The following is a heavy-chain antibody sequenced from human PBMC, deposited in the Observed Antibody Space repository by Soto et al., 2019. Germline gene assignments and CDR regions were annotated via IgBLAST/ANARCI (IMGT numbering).Heavy chain of an antibody. J-gene: IGHJ6*03. CDR3: ASLKGQTYYMDV. Sequence: GGSLRLSCAASGFTFSSYSMNWVRQAPGKGLEWVSSISSSSSYIYYADSVKGRFTISRDNAKNSLYLQMNSLRAEDTAVYYCASLKGQTYYMDVWGKGTTVTVSS. CDR2: ISSSSSYI. V-gene: IGHV3-21*01. CDR1: GFTFSSYS.